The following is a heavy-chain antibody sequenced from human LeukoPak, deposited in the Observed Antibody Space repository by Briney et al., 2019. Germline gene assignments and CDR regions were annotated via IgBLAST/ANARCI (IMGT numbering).Heavy chain of an antibody. J-gene: IGHJ4*02. Sequence: GGSLRLSCAASGFTFSSYGMPWVRQAPGKGLEWVAVIWYDGSNKYYADSVKGRFTISRDNSKNTLYLQMNSLRAEDTAVYYCARDASIAAAGPIDYWGQGTLVTVSS. CDR2: IWYDGSNK. D-gene: IGHD6-13*01. V-gene: IGHV3-33*01. CDR3: ARDASIAAAGPIDY. CDR1: GFTFSSYG.